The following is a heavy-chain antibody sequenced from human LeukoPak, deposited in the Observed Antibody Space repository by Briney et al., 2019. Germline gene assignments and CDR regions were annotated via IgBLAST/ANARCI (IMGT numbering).Heavy chain of an antibody. CDR3: ARGYNHQIAAANDY. V-gene: IGHV3-48*01. CDR1: GFTFSTYT. J-gene: IGHJ4*02. D-gene: IGHD6-13*01. CDR2: ISSTSTFT. Sequence: GGSLRLSCAASGFTFSTYTYNGVRQAPRKGLEWVAFISSTSTFTYYADSVKGRFTISRDNAKNSLFLQMNSLRVEDTAIYYCARGYNHQIAAANDYWGQGALVTVSS.